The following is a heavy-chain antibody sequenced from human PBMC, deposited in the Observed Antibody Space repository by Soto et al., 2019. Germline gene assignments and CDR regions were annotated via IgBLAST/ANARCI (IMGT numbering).Heavy chain of an antibody. CDR2: IIPILGIA. CDR3: ARAVDYGDYVVY. D-gene: IGHD4-17*01. Sequence: QVQLVQSGAEVKKPGSSVKVSCKASGGTFSSYTISWVRQAPGQGLEWMGRIIPILGIANYAQKFQGRVTITADKSTSTAYMELSSLRSEDTAVYYCARAVDYGDYVVYWGQGTLVTVSS. V-gene: IGHV1-69*02. J-gene: IGHJ4*02. CDR1: GGTFSSYT.